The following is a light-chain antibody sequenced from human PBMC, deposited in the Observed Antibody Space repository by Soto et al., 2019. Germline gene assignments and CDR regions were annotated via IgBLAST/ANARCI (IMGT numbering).Light chain of an antibody. CDR1: QSVSSN. J-gene: IGKJ4*01. Sequence: EIVMTQSPDTLSLSPGERATLSCRASQSVSSNLAWYQQKPGQAPRLLMYGASTRATGVPARFSGSGSGTDFTLTISSLQSEDFAVYYCQQYNNWPLTFGGGTKVEIK. CDR3: QQYNNWPLT. V-gene: IGKV3-15*01. CDR2: GAS.